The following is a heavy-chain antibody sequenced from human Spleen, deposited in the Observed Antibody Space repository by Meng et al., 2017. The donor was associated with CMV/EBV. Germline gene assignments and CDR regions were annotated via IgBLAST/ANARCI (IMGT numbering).Heavy chain of an antibody. CDR3: ARVIVGANHYYFDY. CDR2: INHSGST. D-gene: IGHD1-26*01. V-gene: IGHV4-34*01. CDR1: GGSFSGYY. J-gene: IGHJ4*02. Sequence: CAVYGGSFSGYYWSLIRQPPGKGLEWIGEINHSGSTNYNPSLKSRVTISVDTSKNQFSLKLSSVTAADTAVYYCARVIVGANHYYFDYWGQGTLVTVSS.